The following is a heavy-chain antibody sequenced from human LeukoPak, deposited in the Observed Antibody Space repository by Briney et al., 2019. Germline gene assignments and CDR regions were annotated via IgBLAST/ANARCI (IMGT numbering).Heavy chain of an antibody. J-gene: IGHJ6*03. CDR1: GGSISSGSYY. CDR3: ARLSSSSLFHFYHHMDV. V-gene: IGHV4-61*02. CDR2: IYTSGST. D-gene: IGHD6-6*01. Sequence: SETLSLTCTVSGGSISSGSYYWSWIRQPAGKGLEWIGRIYTSGSTNYNPSLKSRVTLSVDTSKNQFSLKLSSVTAADTAVYYCARLSSSSLFHFYHHMDVWGKGTTVTVSS.